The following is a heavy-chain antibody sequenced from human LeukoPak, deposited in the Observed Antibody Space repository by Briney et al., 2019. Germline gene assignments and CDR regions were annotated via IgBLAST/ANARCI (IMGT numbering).Heavy chain of an antibody. CDR3: AKEERMYCGGDCLAPY. CDR2: ISGSGGST. J-gene: IGHJ4*02. D-gene: IGHD2-21*02. V-gene: IGHV3-23*01. Sequence: GGSLRLSCAASGFTFSSYAMSWVRQAPVKGLEWVSAISGSGGSTYYADSVKGRFTISRDNSKNTLYLQMNSLRAEDTAVYYCAKEERMYCGGDCLAPYWGQGTLVTVSS. CDR1: GFTFSSYA.